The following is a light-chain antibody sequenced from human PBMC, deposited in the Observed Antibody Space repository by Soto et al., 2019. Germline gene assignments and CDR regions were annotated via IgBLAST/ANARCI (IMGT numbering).Light chain of an antibody. V-gene: IGKV1-33*01. CDR3: QQYDNLPLT. J-gene: IGKJ4*01. CDR2: DAS. CDR1: QDISNY. Sequence: DIQMPQSPSSLSASVGARVTITGQASQDISNYLNWYQQKPGKAPKLLIYDASNLETGVPSRFSGSGSGTDFTFTISSLQPEDIATYYCQQYDNLPLTFGGGTKVDIK.